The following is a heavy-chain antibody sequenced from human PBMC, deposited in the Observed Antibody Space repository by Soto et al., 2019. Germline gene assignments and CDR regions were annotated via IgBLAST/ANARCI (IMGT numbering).Heavy chain of an antibody. CDR3: ARAVYSGNFFANAARFDP. V-gene: IGHV4-39*01. J-gene: IGHJ5*02. D-gene: IGHD1-26*01. CDR1: GGSIRSHGYY. CDR2: MYYGGTT. Sequence: QLRLQESGPGLVKPSDTLALTCSVSGGSIRSHGYYWAWIRQPPGRGLEWMGSMYYGGTTYYNPSPRGRVPLSIDSSKNQSSLKVKSVTAADTAVYYCARAVYSGNFFANAARFDPWGQGTLVTVSS.